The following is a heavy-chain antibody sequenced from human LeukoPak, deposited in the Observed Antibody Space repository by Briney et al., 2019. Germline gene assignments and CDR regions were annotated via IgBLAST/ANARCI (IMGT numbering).Heavy chain of an antibody. J-gene: IGHJ4*02. CDR3: AKGPLRGTAAAIDY. D-gene: IGHD2-2*01. Sequence: PGGSLRLSRAASGFTFNNYGMHWVRKAPGKGLEWVAVISYDGRNIHYPDSVKGRFTISRDISTDTLWLQMDSLRTEDTAVYYCAKGPLRGTAAAIDYWGQGTLVTVSS. V-gene: IGHV3-30*18. CDR1: GFTFNNYG. CDR2: ISYDGRNI.